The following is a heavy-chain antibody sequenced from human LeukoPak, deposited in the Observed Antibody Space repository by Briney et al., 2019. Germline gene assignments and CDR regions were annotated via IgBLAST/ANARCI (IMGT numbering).Heavy chain of an antibody. V-gene: IGHV3-23*01. CDR3: AKLFVPAATGAYFDY. J-gene: IGHJ4*02. D-gene: IGHD2-2*01. Sequence: GGSLRLSCAASGFTFSSYAMSWVRQAPGKGLEWVSAISGSGGSTYYADSVKGRFTISRDNSKNTLYLQMTSLRAEDTAVYYCAKLFVPAATGAYFDYWGQGTLVTVSS. CDR2: ISGSGGST. CDR1: GFTFSSYA.